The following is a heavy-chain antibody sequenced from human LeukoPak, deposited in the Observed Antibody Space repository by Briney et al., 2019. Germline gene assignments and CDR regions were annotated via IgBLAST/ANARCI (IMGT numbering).Heavy chain of an antibody. V-gene: IGHV4-4*07. D-gene: IGHD3-9*01. Sequence: SETLSLTCTVSGGSISSYWWSSIRQPAGKGLKWIGRIYSSGSFNYNFALESRVTISVDKLKNQFSLKLSSVTAADTAVYYCARDSADILTGFFEQWGQGTLVTVSS. CDR1: GGSISSYW. CDR3: ARDSADILTGFFEQ. J-gene: IGHJ4*02. CDR2: IYSSGSF.